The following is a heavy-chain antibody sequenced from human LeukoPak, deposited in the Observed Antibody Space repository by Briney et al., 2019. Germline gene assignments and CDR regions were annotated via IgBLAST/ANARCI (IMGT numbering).Heavy chain of an antibody. CDR3: SRGWDACKLGNY. V-gene: IGHV4-39*01. CDR2: IHPHGTM. J-gene: IGHJ4*02. Sequence: SETLSLTCSASDESISSSSYHWGWIRQPPGKGLEWIGTIHPHGTMYYNPSPKSRVTVSVDKSKNLFSLKLSSVTAADTAVYYCSRGWDACKLGNYWGQGSLVTVSS. D-gene: IGHD1-26*01. CDR1: DESISSSSYH.